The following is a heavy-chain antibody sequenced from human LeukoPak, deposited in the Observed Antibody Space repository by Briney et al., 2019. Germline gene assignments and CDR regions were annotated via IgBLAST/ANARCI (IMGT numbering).Heavy chain of an antibody. CDR2: IWYDGSNK. Sequence: PGRSLKLSCAASGFTFSSYGMHWVRQAPGKGLEWVAVIWYDGSNKYYEDSVKGRFTISRDNSKNTLYLQMNSLRAEDTAVYCCAREAYSSSTSRYFDYWGQGTLVTVSS. CDR3: AREAYSSSTSRYFDY. J-gene: IGHJ4*02. D-gene: IGHD2-2*01. V-gene: IGHV3-33*01. CDR1: GFTFSSYG.